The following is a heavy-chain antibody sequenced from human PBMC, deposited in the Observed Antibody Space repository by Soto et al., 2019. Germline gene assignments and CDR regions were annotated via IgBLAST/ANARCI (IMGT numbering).Heavy chain of an antibody. Sequence: SETLSLTCAVSGGSITSGAYYWTWIRQHPGKGLEWIAHIHYSGRTYYHPSLTSRVTISVDTFNNQFSLKLSSVTAADTAVYYCARYYFDRSGYSTWFDPWSQGTLVTVSS. D-gene: IGHD3-22*01. V-gene: IGHV4-31*11. CDR1: GGSITSGAYY. CDR2: IHYSGRT. CDR3: ARYYFDRSGYSTWFDP. J-gene: IGHJ5*02.